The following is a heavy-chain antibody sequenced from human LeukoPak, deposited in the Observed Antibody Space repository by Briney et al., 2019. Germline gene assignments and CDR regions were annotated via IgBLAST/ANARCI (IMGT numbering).Heavy chain of an antibody. J-gene: IGHJ4*02. Sequence: PGESLKISCKGSGYSFINFWIGWVRQMPGKGLEWMGRIDPSDSYTNYSPSFQGHVTISADKSISTAYLQWSSLKASDTAMYYCARPSSGWYVLDYWGQGTLVTVSS. V-gene: IGHV5-10-1*01. D-gene: IGHD6-19*01. CDR2: IDPSDSYT. CDR1: GYSFINFW. CDR3: ARPSSGWYVLDY.